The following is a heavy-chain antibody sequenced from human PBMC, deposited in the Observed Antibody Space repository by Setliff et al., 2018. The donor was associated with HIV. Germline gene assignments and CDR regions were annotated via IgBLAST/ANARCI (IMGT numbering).Heavy chain of an antibody. D-gene: IGHD3-22*01. Sequence: SETLSLTCAVSGGSISSSYYWGWVRQPPGKGLEWIGSIYYSGSTYYNPPLKSRVTIFVDTSKNQFSLKVRSVTAADTAVYYCATRAIVVIPDYWGQGTLVTVSS. CDR3: ATRAIVVIPDY. CDR1: GGSISSSYY. J-gene: IGHJ4*02. CDR2: IYYSGST. V-gene: IGHV4-39*01.